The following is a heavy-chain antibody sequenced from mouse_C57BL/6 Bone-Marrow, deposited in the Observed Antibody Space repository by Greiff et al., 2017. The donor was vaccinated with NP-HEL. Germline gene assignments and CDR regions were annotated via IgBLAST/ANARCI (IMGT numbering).Heavy chain of an antibody. CDR1: GFSLTSYG. CDR2: IWSGGST. J-gene: IGHJ3*01. D-gene: IGHD2-4*01. Sequence: QVQLQQSGPGLVQPSQSLSITCTVSGFSLTSYGVHWVRQSPGKGLEWLGVIWSGGSTDYNAAFIFRLSISKDNSKSQVFFKMNSLQADDTAIYYCARKGDYDGWFAYWGQGTRVTVSA. CDR3: ARKGDYDGWFAY. V-gene: IGHV2-2*01.